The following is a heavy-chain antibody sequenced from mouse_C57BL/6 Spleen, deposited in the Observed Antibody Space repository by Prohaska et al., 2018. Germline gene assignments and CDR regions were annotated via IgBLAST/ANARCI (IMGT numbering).Heavy chain of an antibody. V-gene: IGHV1-22*01. CDR3: ARWWFAY. CDR2: INPNNGGT. Sequence: HGKNLEWIGYINPNNGGTSYNQKFKGNATLTVNKSSSTAYMELRSLTSEDSAFYYCARWWFAYWGQGTLVTVSA. J-gene: IGHJ3*01.